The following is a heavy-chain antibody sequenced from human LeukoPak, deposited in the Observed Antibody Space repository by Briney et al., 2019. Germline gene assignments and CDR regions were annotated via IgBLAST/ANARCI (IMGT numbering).Heavy chain of an antibody. Sequence: AGGSLRLSCAASGFTFSSYSMNWVRQAPGKGLEWVSSISSSSSYIYYADSAKGRFTISRDNAKNSLYLQMNSLRAEDTAVYYCARDSGPNYDILTGYSAHYWYFDLWGRGTLVTVSS. CDR2: ISSSSSYI. CDR1: GFTFSSYS. V-gene: IGHV3-21*01. J-gene: IGHJ2*01. D-gene: IGHD3-9*01. CDR3: ARDSGPNYDILTGYSAHYWYFDL.